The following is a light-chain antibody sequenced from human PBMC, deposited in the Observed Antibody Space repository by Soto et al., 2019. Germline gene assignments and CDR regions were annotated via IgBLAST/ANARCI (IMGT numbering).Light chain of an antibody. CDR3: QSYDSSLSVV. CDR1: SSNIGAGCD. Sequence: QSVLTQPSSVSGAPGQRVTISCTGSSSNIGAGCDVHWYQQLPGTAPKLLIYANSNRPSGVPDRFSGSKSGTSASLAITGLQAEDEADYYCQSYDSSLSVVFGGGTKLTVL. J-gene: IGLJ2*01. V-gene: IGLV1-40*01. CDR2: ANS.